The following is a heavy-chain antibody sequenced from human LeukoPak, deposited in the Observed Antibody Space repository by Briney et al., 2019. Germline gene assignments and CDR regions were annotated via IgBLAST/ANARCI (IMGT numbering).Heavy chain of an antibody. CDR2: IYYSGNT. J-gene: IGHJ3*01. D-gene: IGHD4-17*01. Sequence: SGTLSLTCTVSGGFISSSNWWSWVRQPPGKGLEWIGEIYYSGNTNYNPSLKSRVAISVDKSKNQFSLNLNSVTAADTAVYYCARTVSGAFDLWGQGRLVTVSS. V-gene: IGHV4-4*02. CDR1: GGFISSSNW. CDR3: ARTVSGAFDL.